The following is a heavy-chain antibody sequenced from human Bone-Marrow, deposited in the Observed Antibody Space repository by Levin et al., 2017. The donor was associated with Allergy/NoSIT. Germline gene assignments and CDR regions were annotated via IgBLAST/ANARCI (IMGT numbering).Heavy chain of an antibody. J-gene: IGHJ4*02. CDR3: ARTIYYDLFMDY. Sequence: ESGPTLVKPTETLTLTCTVSGFSLSNDRLGVTWIRQPPGKALEWLAHIFSNDEKSYSPSLKSRLTISKDTSKSQVVLTMTNMDPVDTATYYCARTIYYDLFMDYWGQGTLVTVSS. D-gene: IGHD3-9*01. CDR2: IFSNDEK. CDR1: GFSLSNDRLG. V-gene: IGHV2-26*01.